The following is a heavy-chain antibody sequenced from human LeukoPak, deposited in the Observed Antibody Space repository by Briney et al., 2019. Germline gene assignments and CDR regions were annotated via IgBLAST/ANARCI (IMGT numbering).Heavy chain of an antibody. CDR2: ISGSGDNT. V-gene: IGHV3-23*01. CDR3: AKAVDLATISVDI. D-gene: IGHD5-24*01. Sequence: GGSLRLSCAASGFTFSSYAMSWVRQTPGKGLEWVSGISGSGDNTYYADSVKGRFTISRHNAKNSLYLQMNSLRAEDTAVYYCAKAVDLATISVDIWGQGTMVTVSS. CDR1: GFTFSSYA. J-gene: IGHJ3*02.